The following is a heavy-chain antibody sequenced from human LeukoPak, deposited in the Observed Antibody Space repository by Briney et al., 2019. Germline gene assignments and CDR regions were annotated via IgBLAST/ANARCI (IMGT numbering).Heavy chain of an antibody. J-gene: IGHJ1*01. CDR3: ASTSYYDFWSGWRPAGEYFQH. CDR1: GFTFSSYW. CDR2: INSDGSST. Sequence: PGGPLRLSCATSGFTFSSYWMHWVRQAPGKGLVWVSRINSDGSSTSYADSVKGRFTISRDNAKNTLYLQMNSLRAEDTAVYYCASTSYYDFWSGWRPAGEYFQHWGQGTLVTVSS. V-gene: IGHV3-74*01. D-gene: IGHD3-3*01.